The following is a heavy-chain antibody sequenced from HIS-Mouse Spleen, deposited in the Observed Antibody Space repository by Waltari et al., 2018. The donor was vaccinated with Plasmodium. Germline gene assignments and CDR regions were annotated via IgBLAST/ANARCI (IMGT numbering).Heavy chain of an antibody. J-gene: IGHJ4*02. CDR3: AKDRRSSSWYVDY. D-gene: IGHD6-13*01. CDR1: GFTFSSYG. Sequence: QVQLGESGGGVVQPGRSLRLSCAASGFTFSSYGMHWVRQAPGKGLEWVAVISYDGSNKYYADSVKGRFTISRDNSKNTLYLQMNSLRAEDTAVYYCAKDRRSSSWYVDYWGQGTLVTVSS. V-gene: IGHV3-30*18. CDR2: ISYDGSNK.